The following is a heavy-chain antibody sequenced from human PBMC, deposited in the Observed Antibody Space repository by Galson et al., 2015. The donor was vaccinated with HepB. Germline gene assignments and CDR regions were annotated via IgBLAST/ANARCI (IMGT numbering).Heavy chain of an antibody. J-gene: IGHJ3*02. D-gene: IGHD3-10*01. CDR1: GDSVSGYSAA. CDR3: ARRHIAYTLLGFGEEDGFDI. Sequence: CVSPGDSVSGYSAACNWIRQSPSRRLEWLGRTYYRSKCYNDYAEAVKSRITINPDASNNQFSLKLSSVTAADTAVCYCARRHIAYTLLGFGEEDGFDIWGQGTMVTVSS. CDR2: TYYRSKCYN. V-gene: IGHV6-1*01.